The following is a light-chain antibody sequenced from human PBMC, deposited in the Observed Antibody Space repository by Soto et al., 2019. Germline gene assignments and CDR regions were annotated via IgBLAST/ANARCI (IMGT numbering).Light chain of an antibody. V-gene: IGKV3-15*01. CDR3: KQYNNWPPYT. CDR2: GSS. J-gene: IGKJ2*01. CDR1: QSVSSN. Sequence: EIVMPQSPATLSVSPGERATLSCRASQSVSSNLAWYQQKPGQAPRLLIYGSSTRSTGIPARFSGSGSVTEFTLTISSVQSEDFAVYYCKQYNNWPPYTFGQGTKLEIK.